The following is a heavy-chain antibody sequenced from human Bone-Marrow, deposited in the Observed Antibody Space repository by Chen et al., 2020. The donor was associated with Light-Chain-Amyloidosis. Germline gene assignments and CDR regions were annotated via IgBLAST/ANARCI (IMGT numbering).Heavy chain of an antibody. Sequence: QVQLQESGPGLVKPSGTLSLTCAVSGGSISSGNWWSWVRQPPGKGLEWIGEIYHSGSTKYNQSLKSRVTMSVDKSKNQFSLKLDSVTAADTAVYYCGRTRIAAVGRGSNYYYMDVWGKGTTVTVSS. CDR2: IYHSGST. CDR3: GRTRIAAVGRGSNYYYMDV. CDR1: GGSISSGNW. V-gene: IGHV4-4*02. J-gene: IGHJ6*03. D-gene: IGHD6-13*01.